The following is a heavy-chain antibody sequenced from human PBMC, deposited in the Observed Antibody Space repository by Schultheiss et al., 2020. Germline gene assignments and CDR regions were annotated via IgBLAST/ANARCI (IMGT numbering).Heavy chain of an antibody. CDR2: ISSSSSYI. J-gene: IGHJ6*02. V-gene: IGHV3-21*01. D-gene: IGHD4-17*01. CDR3: ARYGMQDYYGMDV. CDR1: GFTFSSYS. Sequence: GGSLRLSCAASGFTFSSYSMNWVRQAPGKGLEWVSSISSSSSYIYYADSVKGRFTISRDNVKNSLYLQMNSLRAEDTAVYYCARYGMQDYYGMDVWGQGTTVTVSS.